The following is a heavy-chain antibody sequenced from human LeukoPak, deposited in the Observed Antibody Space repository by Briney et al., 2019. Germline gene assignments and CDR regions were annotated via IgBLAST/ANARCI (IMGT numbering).Heavy chain of an antibody. V-gene: IGHV3-74*01. Sequence: GGSLRLSCAASGFTFSRYWMHWVRQAPGEGLVWVSRIKTDGTYTSNADSVKGRFTISRDNSKNTLYLQMNSLRAEDTAVYYCAKCNYYDSSGRIDYWGQGTLVTVSS. CDR1: GFTFSRYW. D-gene: IGHD3-22*01. CDR2: IKTDGTYT. J-gene: IGHJ4*02. CDR3: AKCNYYDSSGRIDY.